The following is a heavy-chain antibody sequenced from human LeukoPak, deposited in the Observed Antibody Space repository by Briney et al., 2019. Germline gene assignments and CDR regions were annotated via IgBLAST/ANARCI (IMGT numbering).Heavy chain of an antibody. Sequence: SETLSLTCAVYGGSFSGHYWSWIRQPPGKGLEWIGEINHSGSTNYNPSLKSRVTISVDTSKNQFSLKLSSVTAADTAVYYCARIVGALSWFDPWGQGTLVTVSS. D-gene: IGHD1-26*01. CDR2: INHSGST. J-gene: IGHJ5*02. CDR1: GGSFSGHY. V-gene: IGHV4-34*01. CDR3: ARIVGALSWFDP.